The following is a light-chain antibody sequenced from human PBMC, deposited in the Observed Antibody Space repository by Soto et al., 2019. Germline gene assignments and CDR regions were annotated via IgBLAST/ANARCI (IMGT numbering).Light chain of an antibody. Sequence: QSALTQPASVSGSPGQSITISRTGTSSDVGGYNFVSWYQQHPGKAPKLMLYNVYDRPSGISHRFSGSRSGNTASLTISGLQAEDEAHYYCNSYTSSSTLVFGGGTKVTVL. V-gene: IGLV2-14*03. CDR3: NSYTSSSTLV. CDR1: SSDVGGYNF. CDR2: NVY. J-gene: IGLJ2*01.